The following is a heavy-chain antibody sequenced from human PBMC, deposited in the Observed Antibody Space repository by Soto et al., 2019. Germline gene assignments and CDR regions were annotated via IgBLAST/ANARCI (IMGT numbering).Heavy chain of an antibody. CDR2: IYDSESA. J-gene: IGHJ4*02. CDR3: ARASSSSSAADY. D-gene: IGHD6-6*01. Sequence: QVQLPESGPGLVKPSQTLSLTCSVSGESINSGGYYWSWIRHHPGKGLEWIGYIYDSESAYYNPSLKSRVTISMDTSKNHFAMRLSSVTAADTAVYYCARASSSSSAADYWGQGTQVTVSS. V-gene: IGHV4-31*03. CDR1: GESINSGGYY.